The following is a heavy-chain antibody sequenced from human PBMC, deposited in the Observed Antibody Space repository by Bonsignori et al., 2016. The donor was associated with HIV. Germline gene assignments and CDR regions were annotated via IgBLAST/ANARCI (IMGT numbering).Heavy chain of an antibody. Sequence: EVQLVESGGDLVQPGGSLRLSCEASGFSFSDYSMNWVRQAPGKGWNPISYVSSSSSTIYYADSVKGRFTISRDNARNSLYLQMNSLRAEDTAVYYCARGSASRDYWGQG. J-gene: IGHJ4*02. CDR2: VSSSSSTI. V-gene: IGHV3-48*01. CDR1: GFSFSDYS. CDR3: ARGSASRDY.